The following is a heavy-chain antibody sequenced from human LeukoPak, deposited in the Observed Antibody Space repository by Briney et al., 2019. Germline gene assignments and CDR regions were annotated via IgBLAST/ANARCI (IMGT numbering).Heavy chain of an antibody. D-gene: IGHD3-16*01. V-gene: IGHV3-30*02. CDR2: IRHDGSIK. J-gene: IGHJ4*02. CDR3: AKDRLADFDY. Sequence: GGSLRLSCAASGFIFSTYGMYWVRQAPGKGLEWVAFIRHDGSIKNYADSVKGRSTISRDNSKNTLYLQKNSLRAEDTAVYFCAKDRLADFDYWGQGTLVTVSS. CDR1: GFIFSTYG.